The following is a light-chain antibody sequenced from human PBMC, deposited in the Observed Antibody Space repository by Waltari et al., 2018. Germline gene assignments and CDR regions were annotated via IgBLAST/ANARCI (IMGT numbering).Light chain of an antibody. CDR2: QVS. CDR3: MQAMYWPWT. J-gene: IGKJ1*01. Sequence: DVVVTQSPLSLSATYGQTTYISCRSGKGLEPSDGNTQLRWYQPRPGQSPRRLIYQVSTRDSAVPDRFSGSGSGANFTLKISGVEAEDVASYYCMQAMYWPWTFGQGTEVELK. V-gene: IGKV2-30*02. CDR1: KGLEPSDGNTQ.